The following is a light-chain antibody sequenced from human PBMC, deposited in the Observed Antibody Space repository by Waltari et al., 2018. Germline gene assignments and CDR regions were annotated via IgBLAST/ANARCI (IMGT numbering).Light chain of an antibody. CDR3: QQYNSFPWT. Sequence: DIQMTQSPSTLSASVGDRVTITCRASQNINYWLAWYQQKPGKAPNLLIYKASSLESGVPSRFSGSGSGTECTLTISSLQPGDFATYYCQQYNSFPWTFGQGTKVEIK. CDR2: KAS. J-gene: IGKJ1*01. CDR1: QNINYW. V-gene: IGKV1-5*03.